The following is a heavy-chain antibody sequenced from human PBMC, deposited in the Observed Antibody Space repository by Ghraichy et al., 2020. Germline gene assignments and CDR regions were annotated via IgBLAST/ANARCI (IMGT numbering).Heavy chain of an antibody. CDR2: IHHSGST. J-gene: IGHJ6*02. V-gene: IGHV4-34*01. D-gene: IGHD6-13*01. Sequence: SETLSLSCAVYGGSFSGYYWSWIRQPPGKGLEWIGEIHHSGSTNYNPSLKSRVTISVDTSKNQFSLKLSSVTAADTAVYYCARKGIAAASPHYGMDVWGQGTTVTVSS. CDR1: GGSFSGYY. CDR3: ARKGIAAASPHYGMDV.